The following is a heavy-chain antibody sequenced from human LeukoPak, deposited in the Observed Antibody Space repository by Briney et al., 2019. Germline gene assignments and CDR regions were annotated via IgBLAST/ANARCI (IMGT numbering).Heavy chain of an antibody. D-gene: IGHD3-16*02. Sequence: SETLSLTCTVSGGSISSSSYYWGWIRQPPGKGLEWIGSIYYSGSTYYNPSFKSRVTISVDTSKNQFSLKLSSVTAADTAVYYCARAPITFGGVIAEHPRSVAFDIWGQGTMVTVSS. CDR2: IYYSGST. CDR1: GGSISSSSYY. V-gene: IGHV4-39*07. J-gene: IGHJ3*02. CDR3: ARAPITFGGVIAEHPRSVAFDI.